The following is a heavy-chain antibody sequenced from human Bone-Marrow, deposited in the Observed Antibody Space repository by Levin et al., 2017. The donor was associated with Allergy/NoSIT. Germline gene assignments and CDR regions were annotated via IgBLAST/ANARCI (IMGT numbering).Heavy chain of an antibody. Sequence: GASVKVSCKASGYSFTTYVIHWVRQAPGQRLEWMAWINAGVGRTQFSQTFQDRLTLTSDTSAETVYMELTTLTSEDTAVYFCVRSYFAPGNFYYFDYWGQGTLVTVSS. J-gene: IGHJ4*02. CDR2: INAGVGRT. CDR3: VRSYFAPGNFYYFDY. D-gene: IGHD4-23*01. CDR1: GYSFTTYV. V-gene: IGHV1-3*01.